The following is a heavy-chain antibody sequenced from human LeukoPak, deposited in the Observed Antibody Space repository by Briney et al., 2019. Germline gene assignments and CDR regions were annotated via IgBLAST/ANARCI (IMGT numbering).Heavy chain of an antibody. CDR3: ARSGTTGTTRWFDP. CDR1: GFTFSSYS. J-gene: IGHJ5*02. D-gene: IGHD1-1*01. V-gene: IGHV3-21*01. CDR2: ISSSSSYI. Sequence: GGALRLSCAASGFTFSSYSMNWVRQAPGKGLEWVSSISSSSSYIYYADSVKGGFTISRDNAKNSLYLQMNSLRAEDTAVYYCARSGTTGTTRWFDPWGQGTLVTVSS.